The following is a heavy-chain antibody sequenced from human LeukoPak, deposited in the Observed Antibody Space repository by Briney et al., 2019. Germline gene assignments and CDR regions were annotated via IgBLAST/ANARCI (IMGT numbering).Heavy chain of an antibody. CDR1: RFLLCEFG. J-gene: IGHJ4*02. V-gene: IGHV3-30*02. Sequence: GGSLSLSCAVCRFLLCEFGMQWVRQAPGEGGEGVAFMWFEGSNIYFGDSVEGRFTISRDNSRDTLFLKMNSLRAKDTAVYYCAKERLDIAVASSALDHWGQGTLVTVSS. D-gene: IGHD6-19*01. CDR3: AKERLDIAVASSALDH. CDR2: MWFEGSNI.